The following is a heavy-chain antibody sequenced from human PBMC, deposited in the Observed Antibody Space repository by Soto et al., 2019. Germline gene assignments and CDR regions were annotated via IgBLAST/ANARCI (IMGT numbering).Heavy chain of an antibody. CDR1: GFTFRDYY. Sequence: EGSLRLSCAASGFTFRDYYMSWIRQPPGKGLEWVSYIHSSGSTIYYADSVKGRFTISRDNAKNSLYLQMNSLRAEDTAVYYCARAVNCNEFDPWGQGTLVTVSS. CDR3: ARAVNCNEFDP. J-gene: IGHJ5*02. CDR2: IHSSGSTI. V-gene: IGHV3-11*01. D-gene: IGHD1-1*01.